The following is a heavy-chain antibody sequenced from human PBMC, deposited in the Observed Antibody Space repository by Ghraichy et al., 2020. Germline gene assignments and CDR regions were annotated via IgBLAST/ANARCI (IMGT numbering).Heavy chain of an antibody. CDR1: GFTFSNAW. Sequence: GESLNISCAASGFTFSNAWMSWVRQAPGKGLEWVGRIKSKTDGGTTDYAAPVKGRFTISRDDSKNTLYLQMNSLKTEDTAVYYCTTDGDILTGNGGDYYYYYGMDVWGQGTTVTVSS. CDR2: IKSKTDGGTT. D-gene: IGHD3-9*01. J-gene: IGHJ6*02. CDR3: TTDGDILTGNGGDYYYYYGMDV. V-gene: IGHV3-15*01.